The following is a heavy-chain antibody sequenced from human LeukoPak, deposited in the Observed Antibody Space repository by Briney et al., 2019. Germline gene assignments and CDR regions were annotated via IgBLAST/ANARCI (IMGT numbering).Heavy chain of an antibody. D-gene: IGHD6-13*01. CDR2: INHSGST. CDR3: ARDAPLAAAGTSLDY. Sequence: SETLSLTCAVYGGSFSGYYWSWIRQPPGRGLEWIGEINHSGSTYYNPSLQSRVTISGDTSENQFSLKLTSVTAADTAVYYCARDAPLAAAGTSLDYWGQGTLVTVSS. CDR1: GGSFSGYY. V-gene: IGHV4-34*01. J-gene: IGHJ4*02.